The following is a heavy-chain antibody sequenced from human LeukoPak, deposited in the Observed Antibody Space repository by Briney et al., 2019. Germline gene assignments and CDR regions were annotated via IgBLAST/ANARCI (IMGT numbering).Heavy chain of an antibody. D-gene: IGHD5-18*01. V-gene: IGHV3-30*02. CDR3: AKEASRGSSFAYTPIEKPYYLDY. CDR1: GFTFSSSG. Sequence: GGSLRLSCAASGFTFSSSGMHWVRQAPGKGLEWVAFIRYGGSHKYYADSVKGRFTISRDNSKNTLFLQMNSLRPEDTAVYYCAKEASRGSSFAYTPIEKPYYLDYWGQGTLVTVSS. J-gene: IGHJ4*02. CDR2: IRYGGSHK.